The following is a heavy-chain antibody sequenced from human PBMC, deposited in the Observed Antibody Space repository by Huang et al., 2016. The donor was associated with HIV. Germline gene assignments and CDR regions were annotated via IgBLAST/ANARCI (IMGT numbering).Heavy chain of an antibody. CDR1: GGSIRSSDYH. J-gene: IGHJ6*03. D-gene: IGHD3-10*01. V-gene: IGHV4-39*01. CDR3: ARHREGPVAYYSGWGSHLNYMDV. Sequence: QLLLQESGPGLVKPSEALALTCAVSGGSIRSSDYHWGWIRQPPGKGLEWIGSIYYNGSTHYRPSLKSRVTIAVDTSKNLCFLNLTSMTAADTAVYYCARHREGPVAYYSGWGSHLNYMDVWGRGRTVVVSS. CDR2: IYYNGST.